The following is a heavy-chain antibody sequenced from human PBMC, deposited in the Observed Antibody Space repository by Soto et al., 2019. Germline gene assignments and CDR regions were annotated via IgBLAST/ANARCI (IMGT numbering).Heavy chain of an antibody. Sequence: QVQLVQSGAEVKKPGSSVKVSCQASGGTFNTFAISWVRQAPGQGLEWMGGIIPFFGTTNYAQKFQGRVTITADESTSTAYMQLSSLRSEETAVYYCARHVVLVTALPGHYCGMDVWGQGTTVTVSS. J-gene: IGHJ6*02. CDR1: GGTFNTFA. D-gene: IGHD2-21*02. CDR2: IIPFFGTT. CDR3: ARHVVLVTALPGHYCGMDV. V-gene: IGHV1-69*12.